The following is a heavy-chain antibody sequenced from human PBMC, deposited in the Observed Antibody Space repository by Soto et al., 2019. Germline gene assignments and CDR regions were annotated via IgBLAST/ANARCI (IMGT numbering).Heavy chain of an antibody. CDR2: IRSKANSYAT. V-gene: IGHV3-73*01. CDR1: GFTFSGSA. Sequence: GSLRLSCAASGFTFSGSAMHWVRQASGERLEWVGRIRSKANSYATAYAASVKGRFTISRDDSKNTTYLQVNSLKIEDTAVYYCTRLALQFCGGDCYLFPYFDLWGRGTLVTVSS. CDR3: TRLALQFCGGDCYLFPYFDL. D-gene: IGHD2-21*02. J-gene: IGHJ2*01.